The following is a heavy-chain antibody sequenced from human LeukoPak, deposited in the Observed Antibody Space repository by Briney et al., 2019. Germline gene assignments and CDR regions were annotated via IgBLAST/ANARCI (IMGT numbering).Heavy chain of an antibody. Sequence: KASETLSLTCTVSGGSISSYYWSWIRQPPGKGLEWIGYIYYSGSTNYNPSLKSRVTISVDTSKNQFSLKLSSVTAADTAVYYCVRSTNRIDSWGQGTLVTVSS. J-gene: IGHJ4*02. CDR2: IYYSGST. CDR1: GGSISSYY. V-gene: IGHV4-59*01. D-gene: IGHD1-14*01. CDR3: VRSTNRIDS.